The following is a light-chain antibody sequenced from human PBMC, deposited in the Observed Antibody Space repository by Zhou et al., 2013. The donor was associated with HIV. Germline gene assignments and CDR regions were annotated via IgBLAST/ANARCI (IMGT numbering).Light chain of an antibody. CDR2: GAS. J-gene: IGKJ4*01. CDR1: QSVSSN. CDR3: QQRSNWPLT. V-gene: IGKV3-11*01. Sequence: DIVLTQSPGTLSLSPGERATLSCWASQSVSSNLAWYQQKPGQAPRLLMYGASSRANGIPDRFSGSGSGTDFTLTISSLEPEDFAVYYCQQRSNWPLTFGGGTKVEIK.